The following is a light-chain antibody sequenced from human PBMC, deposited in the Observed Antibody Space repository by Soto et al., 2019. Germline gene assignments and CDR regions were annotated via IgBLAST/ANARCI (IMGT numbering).Light chain of an antibody. CDR2: GNT. CDR1: TSNIGAGFD. CDR3: QSYDSSLNNHV. Sequence: QPVLTQPPSVSGAPGQRVTISCTGSTSNIGAGFDVHWYRQLPGTAPKVLIYGNTNRPSGVPDRFSGSKSDTSASLAITGLQAEDEADYYCQSYDSSLNNHVFGTGTKVTVL. V-gene: IGLV1-40*01. J-gene: IGLJ1*01.